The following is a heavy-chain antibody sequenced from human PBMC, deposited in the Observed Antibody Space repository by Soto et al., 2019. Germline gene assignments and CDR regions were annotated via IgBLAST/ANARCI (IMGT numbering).Heavy chain of an antibody. D-gene: IGHD6-19*01. CDR2: ISGSGGST. V-gene: IGHV3-23*01. CDR3: AKDGRAIAVAADFDY. J-gene: IGHJ4*02. Sequence: PGGSLRLSCAASGFTFSSYVMSWVRQAPGKGLEWVSAISGSGGSTYYADSVKGRFTISRDDSKNTLYLQMNSLRAEDTAVYYCAKDGRAIAVAADFDYWGQGTLVTVSS. CDR1: GFTFSSYV.